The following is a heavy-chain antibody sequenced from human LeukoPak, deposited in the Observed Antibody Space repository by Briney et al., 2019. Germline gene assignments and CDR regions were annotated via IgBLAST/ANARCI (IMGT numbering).Heavy chain of an antibody. D-gene: IGHD1-26*01. V-gene: IGHV3-9*01. J-gene: IGHJ4*02. CDR1: GFTFDDYA. CDR2: ISWNSGSI. Sequence: QPGGSLRLSCAASGFTFDDYAMHWVRQAPGKGLEWVSGISWNSGSIGYADSVKGRLTISRDNAKNSLYLQMNSLRAEDTAVYYCAKARIVGATRPDYWGQGTLVTVSS. CDR3: AKARIVGATRPDY.